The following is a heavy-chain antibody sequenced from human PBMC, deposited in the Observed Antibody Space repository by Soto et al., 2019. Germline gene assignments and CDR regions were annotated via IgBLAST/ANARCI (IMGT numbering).Heavy chain of an antibody. CDR1: GGSISSYY. V-gene: IGHV4-59*01. CDR2: IYYSGST. Sequence: PSETLSLTCTVSGGSISSYYWSWIRQPPGKGLEWIGYIYYSGSTNYNPSLKSRVTISVDTSKNQFSLKLSSVTAADTAVYYCARLRMGSVAADYWGQGTLVTVSS. D-gene: IGHD6-19*01. J-gene: IGHJ4*02. CDR3: ARLRMGSVAADY.